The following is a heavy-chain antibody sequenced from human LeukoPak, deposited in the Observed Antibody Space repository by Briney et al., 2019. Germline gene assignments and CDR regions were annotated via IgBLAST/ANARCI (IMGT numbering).Heavy chain of an antibody. J-gene: IGHJ4*02. CDR1: GYTFTGYY. CDR2: INPNSGGT. Sequence: ASVKVSCKASGYTFTGYYMHWVRQAPGQGLEWMGWINPNSGGTNYAQKFQGRVTMTRDTSISTAYMELSRLRSDDTAVYYCARVFFPYYYDSSGYYDFDYWGQETRVPVSS. D-gene: IGHD3-22*01. CDR3: ARVFFPYYYDSSGYYDFDY. V-gene: IGHV1-2*02.